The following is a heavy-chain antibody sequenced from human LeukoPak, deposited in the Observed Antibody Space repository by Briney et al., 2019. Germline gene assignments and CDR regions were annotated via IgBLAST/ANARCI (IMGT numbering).Heavy chain of an antibody. CDR3: VRGRGSYGWFDP. D-gene: IGHD3-10*01. J-gene: IGHJ5*02. Sequence: GGSLRLSCAASGFTFSSYAMSWVRQAPGKGLEWVSAISGSGGSTYYADSVKGRFTISRDDAKNTVDLQMNSLRGEDTAVYYCVRGRGSYGWFDPWGQGTLVTVSS. V-gene: IGHV3-23*01. CDR1: GFTFSSYA. CDR2: ISGSGGST.